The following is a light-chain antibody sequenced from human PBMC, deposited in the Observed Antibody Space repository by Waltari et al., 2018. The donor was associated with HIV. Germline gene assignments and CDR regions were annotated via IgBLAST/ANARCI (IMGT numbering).Light chain of an antibody. CDR1: NLGSKS. J-gene: IGLJ1*01. V-gene: IGLV3-21*04. Sequence: SYVLTQPPSVSVAPGTTARITCGGNNLGSKSVHWYQQKPGQAPVLVIYYDSDRPSGIPERFSGSNSGNTATLTISRVEAGDEADYYCQVWDSSSDHPVFGTGTKVTVL. CDR3: QVWDSSSDHPV. CDR2: YDS.